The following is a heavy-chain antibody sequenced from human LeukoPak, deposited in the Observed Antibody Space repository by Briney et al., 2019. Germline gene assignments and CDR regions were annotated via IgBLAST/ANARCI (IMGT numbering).Heavy chain of an antibody. J-gene: IGHJ4*02. CDR1: GFTFSSYE. D-gene: IGHD5-12*01. CDR3: ARGPSGYHNT. Sequence: GGSLRLSCAASGFTFSSYEMNWVRLAPGKGLEWVSYISESGSAIYYADSVKGRFIISRDNSKNTLYLQMNSLRAEDTAVYYCARGPSGYHNTGGQGTLVTVSS. CDR2: ISESGSAI. V-gene: IGHV3-48*03.